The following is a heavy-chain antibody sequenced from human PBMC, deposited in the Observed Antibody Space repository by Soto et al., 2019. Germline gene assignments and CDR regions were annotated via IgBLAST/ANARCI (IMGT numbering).Heavy chain of an antibody. Sequence: EVQLLESGGGLVQPGGSLRLSCAASGFTFSSYAMSWVRQAPGKGLEWVSAISGSGGSTYYADSVKGRFTISRDNSKNPLYVQMNSLSADDTAVYYCAKDWERFLEWQPPRDWDFDLWGRGTLVTVSS. V-gene: IGHV3-23*01. J-gene: IGHJ2*01. CDR2: ISGSGGST. D-gene: IGHD3-3*01. CDR3: AKDWERFLEWQPPRDWDFDL. CDR1: GFTFSSYA.